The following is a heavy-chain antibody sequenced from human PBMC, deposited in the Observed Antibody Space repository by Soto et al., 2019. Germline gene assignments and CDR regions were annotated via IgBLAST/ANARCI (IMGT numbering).Heavy chain of an antibody. V-gene: IGHV3-48*03. Sequence: EVQLVESGGGLVQPGGSLRLSCAASGFTFSTYEFNWVRQAPGRGLEWISYISVSGNIIRYADSVKGRFTISRDIAENSLHLHMSSLRVDDTAVYFCVRDTMRASAAADVDYGGQGTQVIVSS. CDR1: GFTFSTYE. D-gene: IGHD6-13*01. CDR2: ISVSGNII. CDR3: VRDTMRASAAADVDY. J-gene: IGHJ4*02.